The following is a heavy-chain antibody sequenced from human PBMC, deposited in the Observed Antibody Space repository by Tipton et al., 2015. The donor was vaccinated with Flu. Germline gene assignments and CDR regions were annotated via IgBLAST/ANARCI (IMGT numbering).Heavy chain of an antibody. CDR1: GYSISSGYY. CDR3: ARSSQWELAYLDY. V-gene: IGHV4-61*02. Sequence: TLSLTCAVSGYSISSGYYWGWIRQPAGKGLEWIGRIYTSGSTNYNPSLKSRVTMSVDTSKNQFSLKLSSVTAADTAVYYCARSSQWELAYLDYWGQGTLVTVSS. D-gene: IGHD1-26*01. J-gene: IGHJ4*02. CDR2: IYTSGST.